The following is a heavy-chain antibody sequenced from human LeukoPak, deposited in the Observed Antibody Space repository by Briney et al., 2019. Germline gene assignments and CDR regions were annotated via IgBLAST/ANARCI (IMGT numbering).Heavy chain of an antibody. CDR3: AKVLYPTITPGGFFDY. CDR2: ISWNSGSI. D-gene: IGHD3-16*01. J-gene: IGHJ4*02. CDR1: GFTFDDYA. V-gene: IGHV3-9*03. Sequence: GRSLRLSCAASGFTFDDYALHWVRQAPGKGLEWVSGISWNSGSIGYADSVKGRFTLSRDNAKNSLYLQMNSLRAEDMALYYCAKVLYPTITPGGFFDYGGRETLVTVPS.